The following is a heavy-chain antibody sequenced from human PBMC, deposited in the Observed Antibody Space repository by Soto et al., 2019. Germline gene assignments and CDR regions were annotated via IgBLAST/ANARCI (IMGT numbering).Heavy chain of an antibody. CDR3: ARGGYNDYRGYDS. Sequence: GASVKVSCKASGYTFIGYYMHWVRQAPGQGLEWMGWINPNSGGTNYAQKFQGWVTMTRDTSISTAYMELSRLRSDDTAVYYCARGGYNDYRGYDSWGHGTLVTVSS. CDR2: INPNSGGT. J-gene: IGHJ5*01. CDR1: GYTFIGYY. V-gene: IGHV1-2*04. D-gene: IGHD5-12*01.